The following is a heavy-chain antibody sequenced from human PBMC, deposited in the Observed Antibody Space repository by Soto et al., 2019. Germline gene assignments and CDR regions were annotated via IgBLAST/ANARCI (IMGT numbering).Heavy chain of an antibody. Sequence: SLRLSCIASGFTFGDYAVTWVRQAPGKWLEWVGFIKSEAYGGTTEFAASVKGRFTISRDDSKGIDYLQMNSLKTEDTAVYYCPRADTTFLGGYYFDYWGRGTLVTVYS. CDR2: IKSEAYGGTT. CDR3: PRADTTFLGGYYFDY. J-gene: IGHJ4*02. D-gene: IGHD3-10*01. V-gene: IGHV3-49*04. CDR1: GFTFGDYA.